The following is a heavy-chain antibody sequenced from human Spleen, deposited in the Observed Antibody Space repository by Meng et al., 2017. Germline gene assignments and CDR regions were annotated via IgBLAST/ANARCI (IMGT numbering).Heavy chain of an antibody. Sequence: SVKVSCKASGGTFNIYAINWVRQAPGQGLEWMGAIIPIFGTANYAQKFQDRVTITADKSTSTAYMELSSLRSEDTAVYYCARGGYTYGYEYYFDYWGQGTLVTVSS. D-gene: IGHD5-18*01. CDR2: IIPIFGTA. CDR1: GGTFNIYA. J-gene: IGHJ4*02. CDR3: ARGGYTYGYEYYFDY. V-gene: IGHV1-69*06.